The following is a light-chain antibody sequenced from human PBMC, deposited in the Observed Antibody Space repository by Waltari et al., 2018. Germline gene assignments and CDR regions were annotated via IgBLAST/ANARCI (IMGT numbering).Light chain of an antibody. Sequence: EFVVMQSPGTLSLSPGERATRACRDGQDVCSPYLAWSQKRPGQAPMLLVYGTSSRATGVPDRFSGSGSGTDFTLTISRLEPEDFAVYYCQQYGGSLWTFGQGTKVEIK. CDR1: QDVCSPY. CDR3: QQYGGSLWT. CDR2: GTS. V-gene: IGKV3-20*01. J-gene: IGKJ1*01.